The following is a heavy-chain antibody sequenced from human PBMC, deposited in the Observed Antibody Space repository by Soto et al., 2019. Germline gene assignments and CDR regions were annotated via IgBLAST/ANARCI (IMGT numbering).Heavy chain of an antibody. D-gene: IGHD3-10*01. CDR2: VIPSFGTA. CDR1: GGTFSSYA. CDR3: ASTYYYGSGTLPNYYYGMDV. V-gene: IGHV1-69*01. J-gene: IGHJ6*02. Sequence: QVQLVQSGAEVKKPGSSVKVSCKASGGTFSSYAISWVRQAPGQGLEWLGGVIPSFGTANYAQKFQGRVTITADESTSTAYMELSSLRSEDTAVYYCASTYYYGSGTLPNYYYGMDVWGQGTTVTVSS.